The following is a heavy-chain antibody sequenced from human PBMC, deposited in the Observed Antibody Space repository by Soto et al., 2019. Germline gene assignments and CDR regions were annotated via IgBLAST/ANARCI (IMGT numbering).Heavy chain of an antibody. CDR2: IYYSGST. CDR3: ARRSAFWSGLTPYDY. Sequence: PSETLSRSCTVSGGSISSSIYYGVWIRQPPGKGLEWIGGIYYSGSTYYNPSLKSRVTISVDTSKNQFSLKLSSATAADTAVYYCARRSAFWSGLTPYDYWGQGTLVTVSS. CDR1: GGSISSSIYY. D-gene: IGHD3-3*01. J-gene: IGHJ4*02. V-gene: IGHV4-39*01.